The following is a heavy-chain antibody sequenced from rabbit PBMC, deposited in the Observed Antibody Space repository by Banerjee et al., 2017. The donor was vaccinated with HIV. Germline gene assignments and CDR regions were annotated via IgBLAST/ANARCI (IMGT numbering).Heavy chain of an antibody. Sequence: QEQLVESGGGLVQPEGSLTLTCTASGFDLSSYYYMCWVRQAPGKGLEWIACIYGGGSGATHYATWAKGRFTISKTSSTTVTLQMTSLTAADTATYFCARDPYTGSSDAASFNLWGQGTLVTVS. CDR1: GFDLSSYYY. V-gene: IGHV1S45*01. J-gene: IGHJ4*01. CDR2: IYGGGSGAT. D-gene: IGHD1-1*01. CDR3: ARDPYTGSSDAASFNL.